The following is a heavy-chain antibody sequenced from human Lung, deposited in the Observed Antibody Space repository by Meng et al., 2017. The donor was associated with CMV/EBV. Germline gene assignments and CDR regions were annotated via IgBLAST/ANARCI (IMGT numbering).Heavy chain of an antibody. D-gene: IGHD3-3*01. CDR2: ISSSSSYM. CDR1: GFTFSSYC. Sequence: GESXKISXAASGFTFSSYCMNWVRQAPGKGLEWVASISSSSSYMYYADSVKGRFTISRDNAKNSLYLQMNSLRAEDTAVCYCARERTQDDFWSGYCFDYWGQGTXVTVSS. J-gene: IGHJ4*02. CDR3: ARERTQDDFWSGYCFDY. V-gene: IGHV3-21*01.